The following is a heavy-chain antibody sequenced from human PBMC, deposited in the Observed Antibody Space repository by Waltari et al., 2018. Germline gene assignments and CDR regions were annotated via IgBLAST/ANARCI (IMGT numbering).Heavy chain of an antibody. CDR3: ARDGLGDFGSGSYYQFF. V-gene: IGHV3-21*01. D-gene: IGHD3-10*01. CDR2: TISSSTYK. CDR1: GFTFKSYT. J-gene: IGHJ4*02. Sequence: EVQLVESGGGLVKPGGSLRLSCAASGFTFKSYTTNWVRQGPGHGLEVVSVTISSSTYKDHADSVKGRFTISRDNSKNSLFLQMDSRRAEDTAVYYCARDGLGDFGSGSYYQFFWGQGILVTVSS.